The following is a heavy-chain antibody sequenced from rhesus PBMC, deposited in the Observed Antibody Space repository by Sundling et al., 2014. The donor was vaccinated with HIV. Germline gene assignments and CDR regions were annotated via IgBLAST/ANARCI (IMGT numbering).Heavy chain of an antibody. J-gene: IGHJ6*01. Sequence: QVQLQESGPGVVKPSETLSLTCAVFGGSISSDYYYWSWIRQPPGKGLEWIGHIHVNDGTTRYNPSLSSRVAISKDTSKNQFFLKLTSVTAADTAVYYCARESSWFPYSWNADGLDSWGQGVAVTVSS. CDR2: IHVNDGTT. V-gene: IGHV4S13*01. CDR3: ARESSWFPYSWNADGLDS. CDR1: GGSISSDYYY. D-gene: IGHD1-14*01.